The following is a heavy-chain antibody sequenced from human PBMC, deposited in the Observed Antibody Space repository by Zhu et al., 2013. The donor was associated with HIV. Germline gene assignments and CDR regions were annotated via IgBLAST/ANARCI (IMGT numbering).Heavy chain of an antibody. CDR1: GGTFSNYA. CDR3: ARDKGLRRLPRST. CDR2: ISPIFGTT. V-gene: IGHV1-69*06. J-gene: IGHJ1*01. Sequence: QVQLVQSGAEVKKPGSSVRVSCKASGGTFSNYAVSWVRQAPGQGLEWMGGISPIFGTTDYAQKFQGRVTITADRSTSTAYLELRSLRSDDTAVYYCARDKGLRRLPRSTWGQG. D-gene: IGHD4-17*01.